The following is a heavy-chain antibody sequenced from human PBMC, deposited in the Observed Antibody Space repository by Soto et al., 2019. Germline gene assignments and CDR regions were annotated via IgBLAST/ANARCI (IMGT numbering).Heavy chain of an antibody. CDR2: MNANSGNT. D-gene: IGHD4-4*01. V-gene: IGHV1-8*01. CDR1: GYTFTSYD. Sequence: ASVKVSCKASGYTFTSYDINWVRQATGQGLEWMGWMNANSGNTEYAQKFQGRVTMTTDTSTSTAYMELRSLTSDDTAVYYCARDRRTRTTSVVFDYWGQGTLVIVSS. J-gene: IGHJ4*02. CDR3: ARDRRTRTTSVVFDY.